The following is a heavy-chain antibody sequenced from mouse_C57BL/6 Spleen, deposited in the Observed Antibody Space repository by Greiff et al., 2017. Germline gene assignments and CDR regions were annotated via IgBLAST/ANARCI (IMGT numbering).Heavy chain of an antibody. J-gene: IGHJ4*01. Sequence: VQLVESGAELVRPGASVTLSCKASGYTFTAYEMHWVKQTPVHGLEWIGAIDPETGGTASNQKFKGKAILTADKSSSTAYMELRSLTSEDSAVYYCTSSARGDYYAMDYWGQGTSVTVSS. CDR1: GYTFTAYE. V-gene: IGHV1-15*01. D-gene: IGHD3-2*02. CDR2: IDPETGGT. CDR3: TSSARGDYYAMDY.